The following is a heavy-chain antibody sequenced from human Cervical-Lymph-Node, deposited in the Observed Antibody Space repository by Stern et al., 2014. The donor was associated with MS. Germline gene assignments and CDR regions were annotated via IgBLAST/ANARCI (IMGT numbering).Heavy chain of an antibody. CDR2: FDPEHGET. V-gene: IGHV1-24*01. CDR3: ATHRGRVTYYYGMDV. CDR1: GYTLSEIS. Sequence: VQLVQSGAEVKKPGASVKVSCKVSGYTLSEISMHWVRQAPGKGLEWMGGFDPEHGETRYAQKFQGRVTMAEDRSTDTAYMELSSLRSEDTAVYYCATHRGRVTYYYGMDVWAQGTTVTVSS. J-gene: IGHJ6*02. D-gene: IGHD2-21*02.